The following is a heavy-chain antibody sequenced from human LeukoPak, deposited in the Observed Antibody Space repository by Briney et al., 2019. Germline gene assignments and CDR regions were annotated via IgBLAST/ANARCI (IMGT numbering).Heavy chain of an antibody. CDR1: GYSISSGNY. V-gene: IGHV4-38-2*02. J-gene: IGHJ5*02. Sequence: PSETLSLTCTVSGYSISSGNYWDWIRQPPGKGLEWIGSIYHSGSTYYNPSLKSRVTISVDTSKNQFSLKLTSVTAADTAVYYCARPVPSRLGWFDPWGQGTLVTVSS. CDR3: ARPVPSRLGWFDP. CDR2: IYHSGST. D-gene: IGHD1-1*01.